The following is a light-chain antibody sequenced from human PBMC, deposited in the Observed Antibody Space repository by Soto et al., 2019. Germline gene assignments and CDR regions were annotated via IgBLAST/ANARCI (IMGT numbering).Light chain of an antibody. J-gene: IGKJ2*01. CDR1: QGISTY. V-gene: IGKV1-39*01. CDR3: QQSYRTPYT. Sequence: DIQMTQSPSSLSASVGDRVTITCRASQGISTYLVWYQQRQGRAPKLLIYDASSLLSGVPSRFSGSGSGTDFTLTISSLHPEDFATYYCQQSYRTPYTFGQGTKLETK. CDR2: DAS.